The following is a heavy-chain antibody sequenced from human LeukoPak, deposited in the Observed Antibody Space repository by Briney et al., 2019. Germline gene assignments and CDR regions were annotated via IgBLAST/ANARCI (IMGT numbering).Heavy chain of an antibody. Sequence: GGSLGLSCTASGFSVGGNYISWVRQAPGKGLEWVSIFYIDGRAFHAASVKGRFTMSRDISKNSVDLQMNSLRAEDTAVYFCARDRRRLRGQNGDGDAFDIWGQGTRVTVSS. J-gene: IGHJ3*02. V-gene: IGHV3-53*01. CDR1: GFSVGGNY. CDR3: ARDRRRLRGQNGDGDAFDI. D-gene: IGHD2-8*01. CDR2: FYIDGRA.